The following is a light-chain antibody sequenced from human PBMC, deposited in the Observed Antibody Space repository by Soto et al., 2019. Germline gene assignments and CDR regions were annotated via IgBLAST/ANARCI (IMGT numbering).Light chain of an antibody. CDR3: QHRHN. Sequence: DIVLTQSPATLSLAAGESATLSCRASQSVSRDFAWYQQKPGQAPRLLIYDASNRATGIPARFSASGSGTDFTLTITSLQPEDFAVYYCQHRHNFGPGTKVDFK. J-gene: IGKJ3*01. V-gene: IGKV3-11*01. CDR1: QSVSRD. CDR2: DAS.